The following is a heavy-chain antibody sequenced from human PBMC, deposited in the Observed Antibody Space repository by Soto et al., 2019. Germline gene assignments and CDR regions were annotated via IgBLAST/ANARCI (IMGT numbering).Heavy chain of an antibody. Sequence: PGGSLRLSCAASGFTFSSYGMHWVRQAPGKGLEWVAVIWYDGSNKYYADSVKGRFTISRDNSKNTLYLQMNSLRAEDTAVYYCARADSWYYYFDYWGQGTLVTVSS. CDR1: GFTFSSYG. D-gene: IGHD6-13*01. J-gene: IGHJ4*02. CDR3: ARADSWYYYFDY. V-gene: IGHV3-33*01. CDR2: IWYDGSNK.